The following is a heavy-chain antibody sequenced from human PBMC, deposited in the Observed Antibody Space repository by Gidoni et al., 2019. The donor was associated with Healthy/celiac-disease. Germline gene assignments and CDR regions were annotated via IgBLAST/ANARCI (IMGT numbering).Heavy chain of an antibody. CDR3: AKSKGDYYYYYGMDV. Sequence: QVQLVESGGGVVQPGRSLRLSCAASGFTFRSYGMHWVRQAPGKGLEWVAVISYDGSNKYYADSVKGRFTIARDNSKNTLYLQMNSLRAEDTAVYYCAKSKGDYYYYYGMDVWGQGTTVTVSS. V-gene: IGHV3-30*18. CDR1: GFTFRSYG. D-gene: IGHD4-4*01. J-gene: IGHJ6*02. CDR2: ISYDGSNK.